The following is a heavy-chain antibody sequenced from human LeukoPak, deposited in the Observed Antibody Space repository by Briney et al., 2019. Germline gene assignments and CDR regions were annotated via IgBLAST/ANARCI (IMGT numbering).Heavy chain of an antibody. V-gene: IGHV3-64*01. CDR3: ARDRVYYYGSGSYWGPDY. CDR1: GFTFSSYA. D-gene: IGHD3-10*01. CDR2: ISSNGGST. J-gene: IGHJ4*02. Sequence: GGSLRLSCAASGFTFSSYAMHWVRQAPGKGLEYVSAISSNGGSTYYANSMKGRFTISRDNAKNTLYLQMSSLRAEDTAVYYCARDRVYYYGSGSYWGPDYWGQGTLVTVSS.